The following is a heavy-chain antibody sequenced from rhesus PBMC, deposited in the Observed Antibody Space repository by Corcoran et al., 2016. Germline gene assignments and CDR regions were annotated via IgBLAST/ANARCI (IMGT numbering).Heavy chain of an antibody. D-gene: IGHD3-34*01. J-gene: IGHJ4*01. CDR2: ISGSGGST. CDR3: SRDMSGVVDC. Sequence: QLQLQESGPGLVKPSETLSLTCAVSGGSISSNYWSWIRQPPGKGLEWIGRISGSGGSTDYNPTLKSRVTISTAPSTNQFSLKLSSVTAADTAVYYCSRDMSGVVDCWGQGVLVTVSS. V-gene: IGHV4-173*01. CDR1: GGSISSNY.